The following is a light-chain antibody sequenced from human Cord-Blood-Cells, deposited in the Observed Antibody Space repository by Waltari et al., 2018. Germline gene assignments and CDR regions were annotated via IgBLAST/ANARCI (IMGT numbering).Light chain of an antibody. CDR2: GAS. CDR1: QSVSSSY. Sequence: EIVLTQSPGTLSLSPGERATLSCRASQSVSSSYLAWYQQKPGQAPRLLIYGASSRATGIPDTFSGSWSGTDFTLTISRLEPEYFAVYYCQQYGSSTGTFGQGTKVEIK. CDR3: QQYGSSTGT. J-gene: IGKJ1*01. V-gene: IGKV3-20*01.